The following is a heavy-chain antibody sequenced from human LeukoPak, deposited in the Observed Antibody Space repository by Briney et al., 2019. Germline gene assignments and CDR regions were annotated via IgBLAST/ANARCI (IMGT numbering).Heavy chain of an antibody. D-gene: IGHD5-24*01. CDR3: TRVGYIDEGIDH. CDR1: GFPFSSYW. CDR2: IKQDGSKK. Sequence: GGSLRLSCVASGFPFSSYWMTWVRQAPGKGLEWVANIKQDGSKKSYVDSVKGRFTISRDNAKNSLYLQMNSLRAEDTAIYYCTRVGYIDEGIDHWGQGTLVTVSS. V-gene: IGHV3-7*04. J-gene: IGHJ4*02.